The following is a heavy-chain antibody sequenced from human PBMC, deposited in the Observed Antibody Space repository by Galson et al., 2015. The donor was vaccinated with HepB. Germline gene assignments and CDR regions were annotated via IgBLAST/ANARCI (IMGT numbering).Heavy chain of an antibody. CDR3: ARDSYDTGGYLVGYFDH. V-gene: IGHV1-18*01. CDR1: GYSFTNYG. CDR2: ISAYNGNT. J-gene: IGHJ4*02. D-gene: IGHD3-22*01. Sequence: SCKASGYSFTNYGISWVRQAPGQGLEWMGWISAYNGNTNYAQKFQGRVTMTTDTSTTTAYMELRSLRYDDTAVYYCARDSYDTGGYLVGYFDHWGQGTLVTVSS.